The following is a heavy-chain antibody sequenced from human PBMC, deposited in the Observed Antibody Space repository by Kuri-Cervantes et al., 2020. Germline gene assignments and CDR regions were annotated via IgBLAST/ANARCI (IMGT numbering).Heavy chain of an antibody. CDR3: AGPAAGRDYYYYMDV. V-gene: IGHV1-69*06. Sequence: SVKVSCKASGGTLSTNVISWVRQAPGQGLEWMGGIIPIFGTTKYAQKFQGRVTITADKSTSTAYMELSSLRSEDTAVYYCAGPAAGRDYYYYMDVWGKGTTVTDSS. D-gene: IGHD6-13*01. J-gene: IGHJ6*03. CDR2: IIPIFGTT. CDR1: GGTLSTNV.